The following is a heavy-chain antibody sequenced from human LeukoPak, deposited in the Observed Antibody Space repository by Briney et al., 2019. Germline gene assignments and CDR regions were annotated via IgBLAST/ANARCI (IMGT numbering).Heavy chain of an antibody. CDR3: ARHYYDRSDSYSFDY. V-gene: IGHV4-59*08. J-gene: IGHJ4*02. Sequence: PSETLSLTCTVSGGSISGYYWSWIRQPPGKGLEWIGCIFSRGSTNYNPSLKTRVTISEHTSVNQFSLKLSSVPAADTAVYYCARHYYDRSDSYSFDYWGQGTLVTVSS. CDR2: IFSRGST. CDR1: GGSISGYY. D-gene: IGHD3-22*01.